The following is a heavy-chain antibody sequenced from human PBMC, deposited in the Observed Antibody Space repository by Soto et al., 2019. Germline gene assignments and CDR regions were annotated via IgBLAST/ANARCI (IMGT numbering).Heavy chain of an antibody. J-gene: IGHJ1*01. CDR1: GGTFSSYA. D-gene: IGHD3-9*01. CDR2: IIPIFGTA. CDR3: ASKFILTGYYKYFQH. Sequence: SVKVSCKASGGTFSSYAISWVRQAPGQGLEWMGGIIPIFGTANYAQKFQGRVTITADESTSTAYMELSSLRSEDTAVYYCASKFILTGYYKYFQHWGQGTLVTVSS. V-gene: IGHV1-69*13.